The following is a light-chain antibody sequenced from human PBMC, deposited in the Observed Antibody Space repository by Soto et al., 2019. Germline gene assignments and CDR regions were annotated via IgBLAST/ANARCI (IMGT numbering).Light chain of an antibody. Sequence: QSALAQPASVSGSPGQSITISCTGTSSDVGAYDFVSWYQQHPDKAPKLMIYEVSNRPSGVSYRFSGSKSVNTATLTISGLLAEDEADYYCSSYTTSSTRVFGTGTQLTVL. CDR2: EVS. V-gene: IGLV2-14*03. CDR3: SSYTTSSTRV. J-gene: IGLJ1*01. CDR1: SSDVGAYDF.